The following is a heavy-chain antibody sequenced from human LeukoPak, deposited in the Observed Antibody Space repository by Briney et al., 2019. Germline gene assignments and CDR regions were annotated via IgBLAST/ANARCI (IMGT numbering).Heavy chain of an antibody. CDR3: ARRGWYGYYFDY. CDR1: GFTFSDYY. J-gene: IGHJ4*02. D-gene: IGHD6-19*01. Sequence: GGSLRLSCAASGFTFSDYYMSWIRQAPGKGLEWVSYITSTSSDTNYADSVKGRFTISRDNAKNSLDLQMNSLRAEDTAVYYCARRGWYGYYFDYWGQGTLVTVSS. V-gene: IGHV3-11*03. CDR2: ITSTSSDT.